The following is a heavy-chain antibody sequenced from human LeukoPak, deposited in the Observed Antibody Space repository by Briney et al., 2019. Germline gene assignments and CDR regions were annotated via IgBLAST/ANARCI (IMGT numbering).Heavy chain of an antibody. CDR1: GYSFTSYW. CDR2: IYPGDSDT. CDR3: ARHRGRWFGELYYYYGMDV. J-gene: IGHJ6*02. V-gene: IGHV5-51*01. D-gene: IGHD3-10*01. Sequence: GESLKISCKGSGYSFTSYWIGWVRQMPGKGLEWMGIIYPGDSDTRYSPSFQGQVTISADKSISTAYLQWSSLKASDTAMYYCARHRGRWFGELYYYYGMDVWGQGTTVTVSS.